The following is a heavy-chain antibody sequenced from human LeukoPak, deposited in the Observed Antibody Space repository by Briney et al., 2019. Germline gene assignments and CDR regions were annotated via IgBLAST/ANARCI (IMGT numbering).Heavy chain of an antibody. D-gene: IGHD6-13*01. CDR3: AILPGYSSSWYEVDY. Sequence: GWSLRLSCAASGFTFSSYAMSWVRQAPGKGLEWVSAISGSGGSTYYADSVKGRFTISRDNSKNTLYLQMNSPRAEDTAVYYCAILPGYSSSWYEVDYWGQGTLVTVSS. V-gene: IGHV3-23*01. CDR2: ISGSGGST. J-gene: IGHJ4*02. CDR1: GFTFSSYA.